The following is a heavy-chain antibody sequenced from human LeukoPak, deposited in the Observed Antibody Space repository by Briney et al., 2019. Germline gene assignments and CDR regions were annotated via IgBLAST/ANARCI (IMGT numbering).Heavy chain of an antibody. J-gene: IGHJ4*02. CDR1: GGSISSYY. CDR3: ARGGGPITPRIVGATTGREYYFDY. Sequence: SETLSLTCTLSGGSISSYYWSWIRQPPGKGLEWIGEINHSGSTNYNPSLKSRVTISVDTSKNQFSLKLSSVTAADTAVYYCARGGGPITPRIVGATTGREYYFDYWGQGTLVTVSS. D-gene: IGHD1-26*01. CDR2: INHSGST. V-gene: IGHV4-34*01.